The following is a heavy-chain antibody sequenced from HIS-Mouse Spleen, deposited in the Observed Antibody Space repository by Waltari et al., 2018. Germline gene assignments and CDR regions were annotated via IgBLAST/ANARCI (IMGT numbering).Heavy chain of an antibody. CDR2: ISYSGST. D-gene: IGHD6-13*01. Sequence: QLQLQESGPGLVKPSETLSLTRTVSVGSISSISYYWGWIRQPPGKGLEWIGSISYSGSTYYNPSLKSRVTISVDTSKNQFSLKLSSVTAADTAVYYCAREIPYSSSWYDWYFDLWGRGTLVTVSS. CDR1: VGSISSISYY. J-gene: IGHJ2*01. V-gene: IGHV4-39*07. CDR3: AREIPYSSSWYDWYFDL.